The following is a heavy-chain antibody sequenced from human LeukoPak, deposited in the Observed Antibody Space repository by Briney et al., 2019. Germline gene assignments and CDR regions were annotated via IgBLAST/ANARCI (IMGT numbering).Heavy chain of an antibody. D-gene: IGHD3-3*01. Sequence: SQTLSLTCAISGDSVSSNSAAWNWIRQSPSRGLEWLGRTFYRSKWYNDSAVSVKSRITINPDTSKNQVSLQLNSVTPEDTAVYYCARETSFRYYDIWSGWDYWGQGTLVTVSS. CDR3: ARETSFRYYDIWSGWDY. J-gene: IGHJ4*02. V-gene: IGHV6-1*01. CDR1: GDSVSSNSAA. CDR2: TFYRSKWYN.